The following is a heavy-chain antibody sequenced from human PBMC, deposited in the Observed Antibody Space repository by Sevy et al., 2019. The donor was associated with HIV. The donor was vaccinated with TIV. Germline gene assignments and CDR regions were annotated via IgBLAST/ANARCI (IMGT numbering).Heavy chain of an antibody. J-gene: IGHJ4*02. CDR3: AKGGRSYGDSYFDH. CDR2: ISSSSSTI. Sequence: GGSLRLSCAASGLTFSTYSMNWVRQAPGKGLEWVSYISSSSSTIYYADSVKGRFTISRDNSKNTLSLQMNSLRAEDTAVYYCAKGGRSYGDSYFDHSGQGTLVTVSS. D-gene: IGHD5-18*01. V-gene: IGHV3-48*01. CDR1: GLTFSTYS.